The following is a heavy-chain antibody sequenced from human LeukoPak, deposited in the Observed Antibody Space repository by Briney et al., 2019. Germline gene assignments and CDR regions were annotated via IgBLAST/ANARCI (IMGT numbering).Heavy chain of an antibody. CDR3: ARGPSGWRSLDY. CDR1: GFTFSSYW. V-gene: IGHV3-74*01. CDR2: INSDGSIR. J-gene: IGHJ4*01. Sequence: PGGSLRLSCAASGFTFSSYWMHWVRQAPGKGLVWVSRINSDGSIRNYVDSVKGRFTISRDNGKNTPYLEMSSLRAEDTAVYYCARGPSGWRSLDYWGHGTLVTVSS. D-gene: IGHD6-19*01.